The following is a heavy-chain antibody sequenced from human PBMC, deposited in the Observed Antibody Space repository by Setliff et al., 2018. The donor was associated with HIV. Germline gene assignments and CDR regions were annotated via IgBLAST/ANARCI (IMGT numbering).Heavy chain of an antibody. V-gene: IGHV4-4*08. CDR2: IYTSGST. CDR1: GCSISGYY. Sequence: PSETLSLTCTVSGCSISGYYWSWIRQPPGKGLGWIGYIYTSGSTNYNPSLKNRVTISVDTSKNTFSLKLSSVTAADTAVYYCARRRGGTSRSFLDYWGQGNLVTVSS. CDR3: ARRRGGTSRSFLDY. D-gene: IGHD3-10*01. J-gene: IGHJ4*02.